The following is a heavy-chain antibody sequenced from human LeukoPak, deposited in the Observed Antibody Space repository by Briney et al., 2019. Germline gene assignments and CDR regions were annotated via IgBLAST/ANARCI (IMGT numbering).Heavy chain of an antibody. Sequence: SETLSLTCTVSGGSISSYYWRWIRQPAGKGLEWIGRIYTSGSTNYNPSLKSRVTMSVDTSKNQFSLKLSSVTAADTAVYYCAREYSSGWYGIDPWGQGTLVTVSS. CDR1: GGSISSYY. J-gene: IGHJ5*02. V-gene: IGHV4-4*07. CDR3: AREYSSGWYGIDP. D-gene: IGHD6-19*01. CDR2: IYTSGST.